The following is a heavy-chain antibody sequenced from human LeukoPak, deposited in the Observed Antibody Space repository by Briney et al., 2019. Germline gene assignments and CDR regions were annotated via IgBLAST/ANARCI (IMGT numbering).Heavy chain of an antibody. CDR2: IYYSGST. J-gene: IGHJ6*03. V-gene: IGHV4-59*12. CDR1: GGSISSYY. D-gene: IGHD1-14*01. CDR3: VRGRSYYYMDV. Sequence: SETLSLTCTVSGGSISSYYWTWIRQPPGKGLEWIGYIYYSGSTNYNPSLKSRVTISVDTSKNQFSLKLSSVTAADTAVYYCVRGRSYYYMDVWGKGTTVTVSS.